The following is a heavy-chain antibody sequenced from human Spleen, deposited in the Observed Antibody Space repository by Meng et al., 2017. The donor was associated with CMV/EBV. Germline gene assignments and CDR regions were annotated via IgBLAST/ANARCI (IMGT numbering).Heavy chain of an antibody. CDR2: ISATDGTT. CDR3: AKGSGNYFDY. CDR1: GFTFSNYA. V-gene: IGHV3-23*01. D-gene: IGHD1-1*01. Sequence: GGSLRLSCAASGFTFSNYALSWVRHTPGKGLEWVSAISATDGTTYYADFVEGRFTISRDNFMNTLYLEMHSLRAEDTAVYYCAKGSGNYFDYWGQGTLVTVSS. J-gene: IGHJ4*02.